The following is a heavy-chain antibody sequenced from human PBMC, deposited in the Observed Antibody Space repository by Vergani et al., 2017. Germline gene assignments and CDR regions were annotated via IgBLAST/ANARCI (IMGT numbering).Heavy chain of an antibody. CDR1: GFTFSSYG. Sequence: QVQLVESGGGVVQTGRSLRLSSAASGFTFSSYGMHWVRQAPGKGLEWVAVIWYDGSNKYYADSVKGRFTISRDNSKNTLYLQMNSLRAEDTAVYYCARXRCSSTSCYPSDSDAFDIWGQGTMVTVSS. V-gene: IGHV3-33*01. CDR3: ARXRCSSTSCYPSDSDAFDI. CDR2: IWYDGSNK. J-gene: IGHJ3*02. D-gene: IGHD2-2*01.